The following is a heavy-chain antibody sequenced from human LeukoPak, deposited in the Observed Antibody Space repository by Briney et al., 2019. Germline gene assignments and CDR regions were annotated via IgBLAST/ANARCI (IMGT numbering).Heavy chain of an antibody. CDR2: VDYSGSA. D-gene: IGHD3-16*01. Sequence: SETLSLTCTVSGDSISNSYWTWIRQSPGKGLEWIGYVDYSGSANYDPSLKSQVTFSIDMSKNQFSLKLTSVTAADTAVYFCARGGGTLHYMDVWGKGTTVTISS. V-gene: IGHV4-59*12. CDR3: ARGGGTLHYMDV. J-gene: IGHJ6*03. CDR1: GDSISNSY.